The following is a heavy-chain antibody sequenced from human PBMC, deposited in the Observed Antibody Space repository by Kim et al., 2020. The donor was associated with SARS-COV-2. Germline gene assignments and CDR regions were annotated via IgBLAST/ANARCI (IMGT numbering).Heavy chain of an antibody. CDR3: AKARQCLYVFGVQVFD. J-gene: IGHJ5*01. CDR2: IGGSGGSS. D-gene: IGHD3-10*01. CDR1: GFTFSSYA. V-gene: IGHV3-23*01. Sequence: GGSLRLSCAASGFTFSSYAMSWVRQAPGKGLEWVSTIGGSGGSSYYEDSVRGLFTISRDNTNNPLQLQMNIMRDEATAYFYSAKARQCLYVFGVQVFD.